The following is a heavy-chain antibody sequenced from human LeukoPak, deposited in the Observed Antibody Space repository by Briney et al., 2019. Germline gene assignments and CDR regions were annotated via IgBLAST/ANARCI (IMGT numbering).Heavy chain of an antibody. D-gene: IGHD1-26*01. J-gene: IGHJ4*02. Sequence: PGGSLRLSCAASGFTFSSYAMIWVRQAPGKGLEWVSAISGSGGSTYYADSVKGRFTISRDNSKNTLYLQMNSLRAEDTAVYYCATYRYGGSYPYYFDYWGQGTLVTVSS. CDR3: ATYRYGGSYPYYFDY. V-gene: IGHV3-23*01. CDR1: GFTFSSYA. CDR2: ISGSGGST.